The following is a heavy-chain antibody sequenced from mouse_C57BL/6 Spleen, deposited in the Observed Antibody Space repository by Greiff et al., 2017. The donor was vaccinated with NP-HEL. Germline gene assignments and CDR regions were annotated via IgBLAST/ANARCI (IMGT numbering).Heavy chain of an antibody. CDR1: GYTFTSYW. J-gene: IGHJ4*01. CDR3: ARGGNYEGFYAMDY. Sequence: VQLQQPGAELVMPGASVKLSCKASGYTFTSYWMHWVKQRPGQGLEWIGEIDPSDSYTNYNQKFKGKSTLTVDKSSSKAYMQLSSLTSEDSAVYYCARGGNYEGFYAMDYWGQGTSVTVSS. V-gene: IGHV1-69*01. D-gene: IGHD1-1*01. CDR2: IDPSDSYT.